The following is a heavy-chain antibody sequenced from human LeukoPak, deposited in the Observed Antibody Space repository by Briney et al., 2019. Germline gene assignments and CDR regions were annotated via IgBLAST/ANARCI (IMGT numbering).Heavy chain of an antibody. V-gene: IGHV3-7*01. CDR2: IKQDGSEK. Sequence: GGSLRLSCAASGFTFSSYWMSWVRQAPGKGLEWVANIKQDGSEKYYVDSVKGRFTISRDNSKNTLYLQMGSLRAEDMAVYYCARGGGGNIVVVPAAPFDYWGQGTLVTVSS. J-gene: IGHJ4*02. D-gene: IGHD2-2*01. CDR1: GFTFSSYW. CDR3: ARGGGGNIVVVPAAPFDY.